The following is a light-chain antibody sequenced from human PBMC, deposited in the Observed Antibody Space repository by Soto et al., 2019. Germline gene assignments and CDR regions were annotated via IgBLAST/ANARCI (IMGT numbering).Light chain of an antibody. CDR2: EVS. CDR3: SSYTRSTTVV. Sequence: QSALTQPASVSGSPGQSITIFCTGTSSDVGGYNYVSWYQQHPGKAPKLMIYEVSSRPSGVSNRFSGSKSGNTASLTISGLQAEDEADYYCSSYTRSTTVVFGGGTKVTVL. V-gene: IGLV2-14*01. J-gene: IGLJ2*01. CDR1: SSDVGGYNY.